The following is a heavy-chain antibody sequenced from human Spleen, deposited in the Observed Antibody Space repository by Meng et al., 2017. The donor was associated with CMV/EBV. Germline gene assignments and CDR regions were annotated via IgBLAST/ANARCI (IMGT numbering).Heavy chain of an antibody. D-gene: IGHD2-15*01. J-gene: IGHJ6*02. Sequence: ASVKVSCKASGYTFTGYYMHWVRQAPGQGLEWMGWINPNSGGTNYAQKFQGRITMTGDTSITKAYMELSRLRSDDMAVYHCARVKRYCTGGTCSSTGYYGMDVWGQGTTVTVSS. V-gene: IGHV1-2*02. CDR3: ARVKRYCTGGTCSSTGYYGMDV. CDR1: GYTFTGYY. CDR2: INPNSGGT.